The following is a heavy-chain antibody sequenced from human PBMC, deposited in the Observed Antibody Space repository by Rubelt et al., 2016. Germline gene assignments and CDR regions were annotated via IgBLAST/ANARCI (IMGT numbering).Heavy chain of an antibody. J-gene: IGHJ6*02. CDR2: IYYSGST. CDR3: ARERAAAGDYYGMDV. D-gene: IGHD6-13*01. Sequence: QLQLQESGPGLVKPSETLSLTCTVSGGSISSSSYYWGWIRQPPGKGLEWIGSIYYSGSTYYNPSLKSRVTISVDTSKNQFSLKLSSVTAADTAVYYCARERAAAGDYYGMDVWGQGTTVTVSS. CDR1: GGSISSSSYY. V-gene: IGHV4-39*07.